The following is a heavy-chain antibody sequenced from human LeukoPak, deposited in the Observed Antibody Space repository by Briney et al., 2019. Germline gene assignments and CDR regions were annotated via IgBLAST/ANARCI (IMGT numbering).Heavy chain of an antibody. CDR2: ISYDGSNK. Sequence: PGGSLRLSCAASGFTFSSYGMHWVRQAPGKGLEWVAVISYDGSNKYYADSVKGRFTISRDNSKNTLYLQMNSLRAEDTAVYYCAKGIGVGASTFDAFDIWGQGTMVTVSS. D-gene: IGHD6-19*01. J-gene: IGHJ3*02. CDR1: GFTFSSYG. CDR3: AKGIGVGASTFDAFDI. V-gene: IGHV3-30*18.